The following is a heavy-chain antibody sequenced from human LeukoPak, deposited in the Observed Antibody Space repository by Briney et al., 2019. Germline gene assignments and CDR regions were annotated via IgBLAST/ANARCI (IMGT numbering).Heavy chain of an antibody. Sequence: PSETLSLTCTVSGGSISSSSYYWGWIRQPPGKGLEWIGSIYYSGSTYYNPSLKSRVTISVDTSKNQFSLKLSSVTAADTAVYYCARQERITIFGVVIDTDYWGQGTLVTVSS. CDR2: IYYSGST. J-gene: IGHJ4*02. CDR3: ARQERITIFGVVIDTDY. V-gene: IGHV4-39*01. CDR1: GGSISSSSYY. D-gene: IGHD3-3*01.